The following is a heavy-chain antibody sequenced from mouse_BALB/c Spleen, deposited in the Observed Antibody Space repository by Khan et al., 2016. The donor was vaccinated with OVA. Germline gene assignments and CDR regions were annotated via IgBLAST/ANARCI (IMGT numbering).Heavy chain of an antibody. CDR2: INPTSGYT. Sequence: VQLQESGAELAKPWASVKMSCKASGYTFTSYWMHWIKQRPGQGLEWIGYINPTSGYTDYNQKFKDKATLTADKSSSTAYMQLSSLTSDDSAVYYCARDRMDYWGQGTALTVAS. J-gene: IGHJ2*01. V-gene: IGHV1-7*01. CDR3: ARDRMDY. CDR1: GYTFTSYW.